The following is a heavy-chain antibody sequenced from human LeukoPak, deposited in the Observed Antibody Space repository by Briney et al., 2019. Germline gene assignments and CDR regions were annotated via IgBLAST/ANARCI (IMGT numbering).Heavy chain of an antibody. CDR3: ARAKDMD. V-gene: IGHV3-21*01. CDR2: SRSYSGDI. J-gene: IGHJ4*02. Sequence: KPGGSLRLSCRTSGFTFSTHSMNWVRQAPGKGLEWVASSRSYSGDIYYADSVKSRFTISRDNAKNTLYLQMNSLRADDTAIYYCARAKDMDWGQGTLVTVSS. CDR1: GFTFSTHS.